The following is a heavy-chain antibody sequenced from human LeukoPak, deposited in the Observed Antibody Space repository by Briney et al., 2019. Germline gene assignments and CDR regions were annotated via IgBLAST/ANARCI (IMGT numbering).Heavy chain of an antibody. J-gene: IGHJ4*02. D-gene: IGHD2-2*01. CDR1: GGYISSSSYY. Sequence: PSETLFLTCTFPGGYISSSSYYTGSIRQPPGKGLEWRGSMYYSGSTYYNPSLKSRVSISVVTSKSQFSLKLSSVSAADRAVYYCARADCNSRCYEFDYWGKGNLVSV. V-gene: IGHV4-39*01. CDR3: ARADCNSRCYEFDY. CDR2: MYYSGST.